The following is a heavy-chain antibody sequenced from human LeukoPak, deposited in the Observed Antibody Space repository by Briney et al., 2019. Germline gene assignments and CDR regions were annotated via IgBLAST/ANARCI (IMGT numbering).Heavy chain of an antibody. D-gene: IGHD3-22*01. CDR2: INHSGST. CDR3: AHSSDYQQY. J-gene: IGHJ1*01. V-gene: IGHV4-34*01. CDR1: GGSLRGFY. Sequence: SETLSLNCAVYGGSLRGFYLNWFRPPPGKGLEWIGEINHSGSTDYNPSLKSRVTISVDTSKNQVSLKLSSVTAADTAVYYCAHSSDYQQYWGQGTLVTVSS.